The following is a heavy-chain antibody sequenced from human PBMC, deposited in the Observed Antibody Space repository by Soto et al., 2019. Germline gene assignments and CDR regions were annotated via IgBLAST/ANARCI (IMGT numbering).Heavy chain of an antibody. V-gene: IGHV4-30-4*01. CDR3: AREVIVVVPAAIRAGNWFDP. J-gene: IGHJ5*02. CDR1: GGSISSGDYY. D-gene: IGHD2-2*02. Sequence: PSETLSLTCTVSGGSISSGDYYWSWIRQPPWKGLEWIGYIYYSGSTYYNPSLKSRVTISVDTSKNQFSLKLSSVTAADTAVYYCAREVIVVVPAAIRAGNWFDPWGQGXLVTVHS. CDR2: IYYSGST.